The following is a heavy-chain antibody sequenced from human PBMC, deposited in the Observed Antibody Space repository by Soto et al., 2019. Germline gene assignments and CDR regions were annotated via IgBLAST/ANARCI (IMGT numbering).Heavy chain of an antibody. V-gene: IGHV4-59*01. CDR2: IYYSGST. CDR1: GGSISSYY. D-gene: IGHD1-26*01. J-gene: IGHJ4*02. CDR3: ARSWDSSFDY. Sequence: NPSETLSLTCTVSGGSISSYYWSWIRQPPGKGLEWIGYIYYSGSTNYNPSLKSRVTISVDTSKNQFSLKLSSVTAADTAVYYCARSWDSSFDYWGQGTLVTVSS.